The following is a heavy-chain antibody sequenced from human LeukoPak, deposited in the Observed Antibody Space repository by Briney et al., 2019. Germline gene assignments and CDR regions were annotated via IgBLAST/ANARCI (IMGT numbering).Heavy chain of an antibody. CDR3: ARDTSPITN. Sequence: SETLSFTCEVSNGSIGTFHWNWIRQPPGKELEWIGYVNSQADTKYNPSLKSRVSLSIDTSKNQFSLKLSSVTAADTAVYYCARDTSPITNWGQGTLVTVSS. J-gene: IGHJ4*02. CDR2: VNSQADT. D-gene: IGHD3-10*01. V-gene: IGHV4-59*12. CDR1: NGSIGTFH.